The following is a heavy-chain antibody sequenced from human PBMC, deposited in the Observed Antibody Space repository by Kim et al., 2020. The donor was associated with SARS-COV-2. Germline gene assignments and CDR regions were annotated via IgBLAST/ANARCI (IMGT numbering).Heavy chain of an antibody. CDR1: GFTFNTYG. V-gene: IGHV3-30*18. CDR2: ISYDGSNK. D-gene: IGHD1-26*01. CDR3: AKSFSGSYFAYDY. J-gene: IGHJ4*02. Sequence: GGSLRLSCAASGFTFNTYGMHWVRQAPGKGLEWVAVISYDGSNKYYADSVKGRFTISRDNSKNTLYLQMNSLRLEDTAVYYCAKSFSGSYFAYDYWGQGTLVTVVS.